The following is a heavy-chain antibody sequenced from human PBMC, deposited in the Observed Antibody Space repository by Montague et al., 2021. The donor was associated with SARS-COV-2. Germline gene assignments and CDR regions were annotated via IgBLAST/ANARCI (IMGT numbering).Heavy chain of an antibody. CDR1: GDSVKTILYY. CDR2: VYYTGTT. J-gene: IGHJ5*01. Sequence: SETLSLTCTVSGDSVKTILYYWGWIRQPPGKGLEWIGSVYYTGTTYYNPSLKSRVTMFVDTSKNQFTLKLTSVTAADTAVYYCANAYRYSRGSSFSPFDSWGQGSLVTVSS. CDR3: ANAYRYSRGSSFSPFDS. D-gene: IGHD2-15*01. V-gene: IGHV4-39*01.